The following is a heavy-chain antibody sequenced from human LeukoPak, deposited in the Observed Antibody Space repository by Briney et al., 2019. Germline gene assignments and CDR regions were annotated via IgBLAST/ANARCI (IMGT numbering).Heavy chain of an antibody. J-gene: IGHJ6*02. CDR1: GFSFSSYA. D-gene: IGHD6-19*01. CDR3: AREVAVSGTENGAFNV. V-gene: IGHV3-30-3*01. Sequence: LGGSLRLSCAASGFSFSSYAMHWVRQAPGKGLEWVAVISFDGTNKYYADSVKGRLTISRDNSENTLHLQMNSLRAEDTAVYFCAREVAVSGTENGAFNVWGPGTTVIVSS. CDR2: ISFDGTNK.